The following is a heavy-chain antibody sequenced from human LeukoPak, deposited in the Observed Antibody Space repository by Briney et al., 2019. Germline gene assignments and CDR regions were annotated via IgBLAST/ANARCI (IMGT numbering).Heavy chain of an antibody. V-gene: IGHV4-34*01. CDR1: GGSISSGGYY. CDR3: ARGKALRGLRYFEMLIYYFDY. J-gene: IGHJ4*02. Sequence: SETLSLTCAISGGSISSGGYYWSWIRQAPGKGLEWIGEINHSGSTNYNPPLKSRVTISVDTSKNRFSLKLRSVTAADTAVYYCARGKALRGLRYFEMLIYYFDYWGQGTPVTVSS. CDR2: INHSGST. D-gene: IGHD3-9*01.